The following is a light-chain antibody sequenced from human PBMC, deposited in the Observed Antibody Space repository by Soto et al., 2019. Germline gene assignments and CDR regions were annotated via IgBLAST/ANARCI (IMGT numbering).Light chain of an antibody. Sequence: QSVLTQPPSASGTPGQRVTISCSGGSSNLGKNLVYWYQQLPGTAPKLLIYNNDQRPSGVPDRFSGSKSGTSASLAISGLRSEDEADYYCAAWDDRPSGRVFGGGTKVTVL. CDR3: AAWDDRPSGRV. J-gene: IGLJ3*02. CDR2: NND. CDR1: SSNLGKNL. V-gene: IGLV1-47*02.